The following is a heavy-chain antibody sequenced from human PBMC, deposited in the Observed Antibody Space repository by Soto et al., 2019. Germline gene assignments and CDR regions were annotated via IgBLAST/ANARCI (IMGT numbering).Heavy chain of an antibody. V-gene: IGHV4-34*01. D-gene: IGHD3-10*01. CDR1: GGFVTSGSYY. CDR3: ARGTEVGWFGELLSNYYPIAATSKAATFDY. CDR2: INHSGST. Sequence: PSETLSLTCAVYGGFVTSGSYYWSWIRQPPGKGLEWIGEINHSGSTNYNPSLKSRVTISVDTSKNQFSLKLSSVTAADTAVYYCARGTEVGWFGELLSNYYPIAATSKAATFDYWGQGTLVTVSS. J-gene: IGHJ4*02.